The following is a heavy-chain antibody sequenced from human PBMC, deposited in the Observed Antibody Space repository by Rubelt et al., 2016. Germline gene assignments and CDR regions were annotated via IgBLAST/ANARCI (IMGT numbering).Heavy chain of an antibody. Sequence: QLQESGPGLVKPSETLSLVCNVSGGSIKNSYWSWFRQSPGKGLEWIGDILHSGGTCYTPYLSSRVAISLDTSTNQFSLKWTSVTATDTAIYYCVRVFVARPDYFDYWGQGTLVAVSS. CDR2: ILHSGGT. V-gene: IGHV4-4*08. D-gene: IGHD6-6*01. CDR1: GGSIKNSY. J-gene: IGHJ4*02. CDR3: VRVFVARPDYFDY.